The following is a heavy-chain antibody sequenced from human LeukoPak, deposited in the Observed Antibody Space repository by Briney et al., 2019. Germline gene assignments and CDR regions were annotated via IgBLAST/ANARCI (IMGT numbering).Heavy chain of an antibody. J-gene: IGHJ4*02. CDR1: GFTFSSYS. Sequence: GGSLRLSCAASGFTFSSYSMNWVRQAPGKGLEWVSVISGSGGSTFYADSVKGRFTISRDNSKNTLYLQMSSLRAEDTAVYYCAIARGRVVATPLDYWGQGTLVTVSS. V-gene: IGHV3-23*01. CDR2: ISGSGGST. CDR3: AIARGRVVATPLDY. D-gene: IGHD2-15*01.